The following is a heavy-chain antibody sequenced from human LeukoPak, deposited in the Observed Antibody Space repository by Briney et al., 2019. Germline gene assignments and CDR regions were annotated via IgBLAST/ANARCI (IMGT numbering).Heavy chain of an antibody. V-gene: IGHV1-24*01. D-gene: IGHD6-25*01. J-gene: IGHJ4*02. CDR1: GYTLTELS. CDR2: FDPEDGET. Sequence: GASVKVSCKVSGYTLTELSMHWVRQAPGKGLEWMGGFDPEDGETIYAQKFQGRVTMTEDTSTDTAYMELSSLRSEDTAVYYCARDQVRVAAPISAPGYWGQGTLVTVSS. CDR3: ARDQVRVAAPISAPGY.